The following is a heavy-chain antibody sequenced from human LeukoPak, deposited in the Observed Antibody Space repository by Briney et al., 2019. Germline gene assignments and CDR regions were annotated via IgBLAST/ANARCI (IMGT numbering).Heavy chain of an antibody. CDR3: ARVVAAPFYYFDY. J-gene: IGHJ4*02. CDR1: GFTFSSYS. CDR2: ISSSSSYI. V-gene: IGHV3-21*01. Sequence: GGSLRLSCAASGFTFSSYSMNWVRQAPGKGLEWVSSISSSSSYIYYADSVKGRFTISRDNAKNSLYLQMNSLRAEDTAVYYCARVVAAPFYYFDYWGQGTLVTVSS. D-gene: IGHD2-15*01.